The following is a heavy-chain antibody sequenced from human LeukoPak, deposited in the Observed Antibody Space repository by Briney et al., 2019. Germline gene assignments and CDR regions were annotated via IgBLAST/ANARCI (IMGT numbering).Heavy chain of an antibody. D-gene: IGHD3-10*01. CDR2: INPNSGGT. V-gene: IGHV1-2*02. Sequence: ASVKVSCKASGYTFTGYYMHWVRQAPGQGLEWMGWINPNSGGTNYAQKLQGRVTMTRDTSISTAYMELSRLRSDDTAVYYCARDVYGSGSYFYWGQGTLVTVSS. J-gene: IGHJ4*02. CDR1: GYTFTGYY. CDR3: ARDVYGSGSYFY.